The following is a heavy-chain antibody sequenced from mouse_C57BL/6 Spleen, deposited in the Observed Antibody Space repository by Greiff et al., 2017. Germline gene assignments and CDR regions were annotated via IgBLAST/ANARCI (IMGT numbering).Heavy chain of an antibody. CDR3: ARWGGNYGGYFDV. Sequence: QVQLQQSGAELVRPGASVKLSCKASGYTFTDYYINWVKQRPGQGLEWIARIYPGSGNTYYNEKFKGKATLTAEKSSSTAYMQLSSLTSEDSAVYFCARWGGNYGGYFDVWGTGTTVTVSS. J-gene: IGHJ1*03. CDR2: IYPGSGNT. V-gene: IGHV1-76*01. CDR1: GYTFTDYY. D-gene: IGHD2-1*01.